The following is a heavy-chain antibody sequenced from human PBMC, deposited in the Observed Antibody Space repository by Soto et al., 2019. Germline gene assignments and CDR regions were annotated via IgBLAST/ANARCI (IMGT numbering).Heavy chain of an antibody. CDR1: GDSIRSDKW. Sequence: PSETLSLTCAVSGDSIRSDKWWSWVRQPPGKGLEWIGEIHHSGNSNYNPSLKSRVIISVDKSENQFSLNLSSVTDADTAVYYCARGERQLQRDYWGQGTLVTVS. V-gene: IGHV4-4*02. D-gene: IGHD1-1*01. CDR3: ARGERQLQRDY. CDR2: IHHSGNS. J-gene: IGHJ4*02.